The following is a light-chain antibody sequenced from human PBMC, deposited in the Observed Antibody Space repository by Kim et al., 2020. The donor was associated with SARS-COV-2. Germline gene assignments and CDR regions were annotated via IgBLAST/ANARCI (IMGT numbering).Light chain of an antibody. Sequence: DIQMTQSPSSLSASVGDRVTITCRASQDISNFLAWIQQRPGEAPKSLIYAASDLQSGVPSRFSGSGSGTDFTLTISSLQPEDFATYYCQHYHGYPYTFGQGTKLEIK. CDR1: QDISNF. J-gene: IGKJ2*01. V-gene: IGKV1-16*01. CDR3: QHYHGYPYT. CDR2: AAS.